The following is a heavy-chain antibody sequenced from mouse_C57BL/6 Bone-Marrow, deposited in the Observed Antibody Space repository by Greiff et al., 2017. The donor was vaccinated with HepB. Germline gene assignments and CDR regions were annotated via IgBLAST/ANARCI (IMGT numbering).Heavy chain of an antibody. CDR2: INYDGSST. D-gene: IGHD1-1*01. CDR1: GFTFSDYY. Sequence: DVKLVESEGGLVQPGSSMKLSCTASGFTFSDYYMAWVRQVPEKGLEWVANINYDGSSTYYLDSLKSRFIISRDNAKNILYLQMSSLKSEDTATYYCARGHYYGSSRWYFDVWGTGTTVTVSS. CDR3: ARGHYYGSSRWYFDV. J-gene: IGHJ1*03. V-gene: IGHV5-16*01.